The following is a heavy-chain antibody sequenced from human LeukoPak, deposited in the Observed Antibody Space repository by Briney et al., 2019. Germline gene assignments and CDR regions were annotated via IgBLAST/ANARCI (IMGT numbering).Heavy chain of an antibody. CDR2: IYYSGST. CDR1: GGSVSSGSYY. D-gene: IGHD5-18*01. CDR3: ASVEGYSYGLDY. J-gene: IGHJ4*02. V-gene: IGHV4-39*07. Sequence: SETLSLTCTVSGGSVSSGSYYWSWIRQPPGQELEWIGSIYYSGSTYSNPSLKSRVTISVDTTKNQYSQKLSSVTAAATAVYYCASVEGYSYGLDYWGQGTLVSVSS.